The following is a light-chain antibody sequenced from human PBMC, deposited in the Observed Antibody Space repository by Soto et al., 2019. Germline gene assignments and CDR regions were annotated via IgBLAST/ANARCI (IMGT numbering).Light chain of an antibody. J-gene: IGKJ4*01. V-gene: IGKV3-20*01. CDR1: QNIGRN. CDR3: KQYGRSPLT. Sequence: EIVMTQSPTTLSASPGERAILSCRASQNIGRNLAWYQQKPGQAHRLLIHSAYSRATGIQDRFSGSGSGADFTLTIRRLDPEDFAVYFCKQYGRSPLTFGGGTKVDIK. CDR2: SAY.